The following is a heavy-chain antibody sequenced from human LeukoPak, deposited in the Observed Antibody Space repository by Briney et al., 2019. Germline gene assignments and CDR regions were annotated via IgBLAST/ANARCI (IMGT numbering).Heavy chain of an antibody. Sequence: PGGSLRLSCAASGFTLSGYFMRWVRQAPGEGLEWVASIKGDGSEKYYVDSVKGRFTISRDNAKNSLYLQMNSLRAEDTAVYYCARDRGWRSSGYYLYYFDFWGQGTLVTVSS. J-gene: IGHJ4*02. CDR3: ARDRGWRSSGYYLYYFDF. D-gene: IGHD3-22*01. CDR1: GFTLSGYF. CDR2: IKGDGSEK. V-gene: IGHV3-7*01.